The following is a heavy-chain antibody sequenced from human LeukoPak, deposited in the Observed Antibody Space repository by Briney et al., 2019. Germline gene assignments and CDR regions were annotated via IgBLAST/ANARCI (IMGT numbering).Heavy chain of an antibody. J-gene: IGHJ5*02. CDR3: ARQAVAGSIWFDP. CDR2: IYPGDSDT. V-gene: IGHV5-51*01. Sequence: GESLKISCKGSGYSFTSYWIGWVRQMPGKGLEWMGIIYPGDSDTTYSPSFQGQVTISADKSTSTAYLQWGSLKASDTAMYYCARQAVAGSIWFDPWGQGTLVTVSS. D-gene: IGHD6-19*01. CDR1: GYSFTSYW.